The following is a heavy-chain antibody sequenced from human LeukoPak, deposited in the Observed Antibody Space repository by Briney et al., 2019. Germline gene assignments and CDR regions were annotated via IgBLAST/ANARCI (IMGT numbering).Heavy chain of an antibody. CDR2: IYYSGST. CDR3: ARYCGGDCYSAYYFDY. J-gene: IGHJ4*02. D-gene: IGHD2-21*02. CDR1: GGSISSGGYY. V-gene: IGHV4-31*03. Sequence: SETLSLTCTVSGGSISSGGYYWSWIRQHPGKGLEWIGYIYYSGSTYYNPSLKSRVTISVDTSKNQFSLKLSSVTAADTAVYYCARYCGGDCYSAYYFDYWGQGTLVTVSS.